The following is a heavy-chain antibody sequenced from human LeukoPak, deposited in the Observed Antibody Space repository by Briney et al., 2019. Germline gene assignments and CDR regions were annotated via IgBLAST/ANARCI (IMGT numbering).Heavy chain of an antibody. V-gene: IGHV3-23*01. CDR1: GFTFSNYA. Sequence: GGSLRLPCAASGFTFSNYAMSWVRQAPGKGLEWVSAISGSGGSTYYADSAKGRFTISRDNSKNTLYLQMNSLRAEDTAVYYCAKDLSGMDVWGQGTTVTVSS. CDR2: ISGSGGST. J-gene: IGHJ6*02. CDR3: AKDLSGMDV.